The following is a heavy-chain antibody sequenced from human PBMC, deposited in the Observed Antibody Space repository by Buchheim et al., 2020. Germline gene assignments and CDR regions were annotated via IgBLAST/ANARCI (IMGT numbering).Heavy chain of an antibody. CDR1: GFTFSSYG. CDR2: ITSSGRSI. J-gene: IGHJ4*02. CDR3: ARELCSDGSCKFDY. V-gene: IGHV3-48*02. Sequence: EVQLVESGGGLVQPGGSLRLSCGVSGFTFSSYGINWVRQAPGKGLEWIAHITSSGRSIFHAESVKGRFTISRDNAKNSLYLQMNSLRDEDTAMYYCARELCSDGSCKFDYWGQGT. D-gene: IGHD2-15*01.